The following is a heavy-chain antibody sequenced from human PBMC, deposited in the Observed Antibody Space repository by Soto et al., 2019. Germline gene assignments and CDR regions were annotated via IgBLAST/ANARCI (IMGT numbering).Heavy chain of an antibody. D-gene: IGHD2-15*01. CDR1: GGSIISSSYF. J-gene: IGHJ5*02. Sequence: SETLSLTCTVSGGSIISSSYFWGWIRQPPGKGLEWIGTIYYSGSTYYNPSLKSRVTISVDTSKNQFSLKLSSVTAADTAVYYCARHQYCSGGPCYWFDPWGQGALVTVSS. CDR3: ARHQYCSGGPCYWFDP. V-gene: IGHV4-39*01. CDR2: IYYSGST.